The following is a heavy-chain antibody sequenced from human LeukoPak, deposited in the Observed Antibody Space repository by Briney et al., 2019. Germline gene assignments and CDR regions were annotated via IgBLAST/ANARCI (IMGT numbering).Heavy chain of an antibody. D-gene: IGHD3-22*01. CDR1: GFTFSTSW. V-gene: IGHV3-7*01. J-gene: IGHJ3*02. CDR2: INRDASEK. Sequence: PGGSLRLSCEASGFTFSTSWMTWVRQAPGKGLEWVAKINRDASEKYYVDSVKGRFTISRDNAKNSLYLLLNSLSAEDTAVYHCARDATPYDSSGYYDAIDIWGQGTMVTVSS. CDR3: ARDATPYDSSGYYDAIDI.